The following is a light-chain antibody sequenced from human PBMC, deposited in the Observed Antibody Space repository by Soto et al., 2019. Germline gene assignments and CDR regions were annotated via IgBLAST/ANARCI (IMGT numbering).Light chain of an antibody. Sequence: IQLTQSPSSLSASVGARVPITCRASQGISSYLAWYQQKPGKAPKILIYAASTLQSGVPSRFSGSGSGTDYTLTISSLQPEDFATYYCQQYNSYSTFGQGTKVDIK. J-gene: IGKJ1*01. CDR1: QGISSY. CDR3: QQYNSYST. V-gene: IGKV1-9*01. CDR2: AAS.